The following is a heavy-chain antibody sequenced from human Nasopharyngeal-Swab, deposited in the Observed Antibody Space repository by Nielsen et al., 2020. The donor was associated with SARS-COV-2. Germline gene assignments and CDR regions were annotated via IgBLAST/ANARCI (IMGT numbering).Heavy chain of an antibody. J-gene: IGHJ5*02. Sequence: SETLSLTCAVYGGSFSGYYWSWIRQPPGKGLEWIGEINHSGSTNYNPSLKSRVTISVDTSKNQFSLKLSSVTAADTAVYYCARAGKRWLQLGGFDPWGQGTLVTVPS. CDR1: GGSFSGYY. D-gene: IGHD5-24*01. CDR2: INHSGST. CDR3: ARAGKRWLQLGGFDP. V-gene: IGHV4-34*01.